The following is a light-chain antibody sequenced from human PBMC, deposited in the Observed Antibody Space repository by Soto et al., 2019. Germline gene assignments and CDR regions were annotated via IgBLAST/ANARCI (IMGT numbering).Light chain of an antibody. Sequence: QSVLTQPPSASGTPGQRVTISCSGSSSNIGSNAVNWYQQLPGTAPKLLIYYNNLRPSGVPDRFSGSKSGTSASLAISGLQSEDDADYYCAAWDDSLNGVIFGGGTKLTVL. V-gene: IGLV1-44*01. CDR3: AAWDDSLNGVI. CDR1: SSNIGSNA. CDR2: YNN. J-gene: IGLJ2*01.